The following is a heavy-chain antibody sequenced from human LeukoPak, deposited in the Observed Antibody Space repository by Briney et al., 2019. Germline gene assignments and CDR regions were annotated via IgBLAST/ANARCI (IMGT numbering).Heavy chain of an antibody. Sequence: PGRSLRLSCVASGFTFSSNAMHWVRQAPGKGLEWVALISYDGSNKYYADSVKGRFTISRDNAKNSLYLQMNSLRAEDTAVYYCAELGITMIGGVWGKGTTVTISS. CDR1: GFTFSSNA. J-gene: IGHJ6*04. CDR3: AELGITMIGGV. V-gene: IGHV3-30*04. D-gene: IGHD3-10*02. CDR2: ISYDGSNK.